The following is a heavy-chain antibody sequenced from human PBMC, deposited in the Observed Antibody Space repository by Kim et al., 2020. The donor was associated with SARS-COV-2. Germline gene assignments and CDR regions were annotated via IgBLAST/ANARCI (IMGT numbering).Heavy chain of an antibody. Sequence: PDYVKGRFTISKDTSKNALSLQMNSLRVEDTAVYFCASEMAVAGYVSFDYWGQGTLVTVSS. D-gene: IGHD6-19*01. V-gene: IGHV3-53*01. CDR3: ASEMAVAGYVSFDY. J-gene: IGHJ4*02.